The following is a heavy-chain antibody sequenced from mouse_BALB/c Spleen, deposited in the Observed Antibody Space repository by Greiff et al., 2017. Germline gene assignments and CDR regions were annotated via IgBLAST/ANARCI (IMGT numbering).Heavy chain of an antibody. CDR2: IWGDGST. CDR3: ARDIYYDYGEFAY. D-gene: IGHD2-4*01. Sequence: VQLKESGPGLVAPSQSLSITCTVSGFSLTGYGVNWVRQPPGKGLEWLGMIWGDGSTDYNSALKSRLSISKDNSKSQVFLKMNSLQTDDTARYYCARDIYYDYGEFAYWGQGTLVTVSA. J-gene: IGHJ3*01. V-gene: IGHV2-6-7*01. CDR1: GFSLTGYG.